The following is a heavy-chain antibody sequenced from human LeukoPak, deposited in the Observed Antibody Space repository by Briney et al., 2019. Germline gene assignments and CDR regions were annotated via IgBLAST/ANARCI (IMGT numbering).Heavy chain of an antibody. CDR3: AKDVYSSSPYYFDY. J-gene: IGHJ4*02. Sequence: GGSLRLSCAASGFTFSSYAMSWVRQAPGKGLEWVSAISGSGGSTYSADSVKGRFTISRDNSKNTLSLQMNSLRAEDTVVYYCAKDVYSSSPYYFDYWGQGTLVTVSS. V-gene: IGHV3-23*01. CDR1: GFTFSSYA. CDR2: ISGSGGST. D-gene: IGHD6-13*01.